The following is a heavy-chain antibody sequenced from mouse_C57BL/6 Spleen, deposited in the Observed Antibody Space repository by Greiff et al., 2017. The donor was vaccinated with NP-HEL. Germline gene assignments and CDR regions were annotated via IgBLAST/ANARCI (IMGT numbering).Heavy chain of an antibody. CDR1: GFTFSDYY. Sequence: EVMLVESEGGLVQPGSSMKLSCTASGFTFSDYYMAWVRQVPEKGLEWVANINYDGSSTYYLDSLKSRFIISRDNAKNILYLQMSSLKSEDTATYYCARGSYYYGSSGYFDVWGTGTTVTVSS. J-gene: IGHJ1*03. V-gene: IGHV5-16*01. CDR2: INYDGSST. D-gene: IGHD1-1*01. CDR3: ARGSYYYGSSGYFDV.